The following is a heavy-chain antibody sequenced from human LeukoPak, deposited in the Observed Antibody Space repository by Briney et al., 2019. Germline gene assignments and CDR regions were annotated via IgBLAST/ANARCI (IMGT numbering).Heavy chain of an antibody. CDR1: GYSFTSYW. D-gene: IGHD3-22*01. V-gene: IGHV5-51*01. CDR3: ARADLKYYYDSSGYYPDY. J-gene: IGHJ4*02. CDR2: IYPGDSDT. Sequence: GESLKISCKGSGYSFTSYWIGWVRQMPGKGLEWMGIIYPGDSDTRYSPSFQGQVTISADKSISTAYLQWSSLKASDTAMYYCARADLKYYYDSSGYYPDYWGQGTLVTVSS.